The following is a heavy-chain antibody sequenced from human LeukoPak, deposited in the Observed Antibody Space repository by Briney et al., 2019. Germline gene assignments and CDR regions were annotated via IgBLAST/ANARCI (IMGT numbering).Heavy chain of an antibody. CDR2: IYYSGST. V-gene: IGHV4-59*08. CDR1: GGSISSYY. J-gene: IGHJ4*02. D-gene: IGHD6-13*01. Sequence: SETLSLTCSVSGGSISSYYWSWIRQPPGKGLEWIGDIYYSGSTNYNPSLKSRVTISVDTSNNQFSLKLSSVTAADTAVYYCARAYSSSWYYFDYWGQGILVTVSS. CDR3: ARAYSSSWYYFDY.